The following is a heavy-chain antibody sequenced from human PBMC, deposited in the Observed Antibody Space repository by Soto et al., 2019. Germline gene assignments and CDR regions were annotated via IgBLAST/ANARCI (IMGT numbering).Heavy chain of an antibody. CDR2: IRSKPNNYAT. J-gene: IGHJ6*02. D-gene: IGHD4-4*01. CDR3: SGGQNDYNYYYYYPMDV. V-gene: IGHV3-73*02. Sequence: EVQLVESGGGLVQPGESLRLSCAASGFTFSGSAMHWVRQAPGKGLEWVGRIRSKPNNYATAYAASVKGRFSISSDDSKNTAYLQVNGLKTEDTAVYYCSGGQNDYNYYYYYPMDVWGRGTTVTVSS. CDR1: GFTFSGSA.